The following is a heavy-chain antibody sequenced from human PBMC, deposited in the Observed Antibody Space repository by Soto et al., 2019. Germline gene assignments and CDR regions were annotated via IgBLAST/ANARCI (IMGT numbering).Heavy chain of an antibody. Sequence: VKVSCKCPRGTFSSYTISSSRQSPGQGREWMGRIIPILGIANYAQKFQGRVTITADKSTSTVYMELSSLRSEDTAVYYCARNVGVVVNNYWGQGTLVTVSS. CDR1: RGTFSSYT. CDR2: IIPILGIA. CDR3: ARNVGVVVNNY. V-gene: IGHV1-69*02. D-gene: IGHD3-22*01. J-gene: IGHJ4*02.